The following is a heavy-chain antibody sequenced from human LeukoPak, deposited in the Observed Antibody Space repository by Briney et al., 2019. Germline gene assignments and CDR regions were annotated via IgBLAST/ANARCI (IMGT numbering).Heavy chain of an antibody. CDR2: IIGGGGST. CDR1: GFTFSSSA. D-gene: IGHD3-22*01. V-gene: IGHV3-23*01. Sequence: PGGSLRLSCAASGFTFSSSAMSWVRQAPGKGLEWVSGIIGGGGSTYYADSVKGRFTISRDNFKNTLFLQMNSLRAEDTAVYYCAKGYYYDSAGYYSVDYWGQGTLVTVSA. J-gene: IGHJ4*02. CDR3: AKGYYYDSAGYYSVDY.